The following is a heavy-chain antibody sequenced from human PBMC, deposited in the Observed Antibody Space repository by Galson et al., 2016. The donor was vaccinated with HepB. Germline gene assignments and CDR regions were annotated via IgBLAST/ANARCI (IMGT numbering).Heavy chain of an antibody. CDR2: IYYSGST. V-gene: IGHV4-31*03. J-gene: IGHJ4*02. CDR1: GGSVSRGGYY. D-gene: IGHD3-22*01. Sequence: TLSLTCTVSGGSVSRGGYYWSWIRQHPGKGLEWIGYIYYSGSTYYNPSLESRVTISVDTSKNQFSLKLSSVTVADTAVYYCARGDLHYYDSSGYYLPYYYFDFWGQGTLVTVSS. CDR3: ARGDLHYYDSSGYYLPYYYFDF.